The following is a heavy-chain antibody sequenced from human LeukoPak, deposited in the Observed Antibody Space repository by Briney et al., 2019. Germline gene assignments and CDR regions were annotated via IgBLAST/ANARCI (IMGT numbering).Heavy chain of an antibody. CDR3: AKRNDYCSGGSCYFDY. D-gene: IGHD2-15*01. CDR1: GYSFTSYW. J-gene: IGHJ4*02. CDR2: IYPGDSDT. Sequence: GESLKISCKGSGYSFTSYWIGWVRQMPGKGLEWMGIIYPGDSDTRYSPSFQGQVTISADKSISTAYLQWSSLKASDTAMYYWAKRNDYCSGGSCYFDYRGQGTLVTVSS. V-gene: IGHV5-51*01.